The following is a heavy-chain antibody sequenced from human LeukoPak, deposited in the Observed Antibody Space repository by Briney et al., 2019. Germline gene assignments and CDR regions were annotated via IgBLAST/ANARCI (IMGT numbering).Heavy chain of an antibody. Sequence: ASVKVSCKASGHTFTSYYMHWVRQAPGQGLEWMGLINPTGGSTGYAQKFQGRVTMTRVMSTSTDYMELSSLRSEDTAIYYCARDNSVGDNAWWFDPWGQGTLVTVSS. D-gene: IGHD1-26*01. CDR2: INPTGGST. J-gene: IGHJ5*02. CDR1: GHTFTSYY. CDR3: ARDNSVGDNAWWFDP. V-gene: IGHV1-46*01.